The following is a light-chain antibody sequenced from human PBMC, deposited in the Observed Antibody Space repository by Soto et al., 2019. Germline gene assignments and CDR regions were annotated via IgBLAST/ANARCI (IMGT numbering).Light chain of an antibody. CDR3: QQSYSTPIT. CDR2: AAS. Sequence: DIQMTQSPSSLSASEGDKFTMXXRASQSISSYLNWYQQKPGKAPKXLIYAASSLQSGVPSRFSGSGAGTDFTLTISSLQPEDFATYYCQQSYSTPITFGQGTRLEIK. J-gene: IGKJ5*01. V-gene: IGKV1-39*01. CDR1: QSISSY.